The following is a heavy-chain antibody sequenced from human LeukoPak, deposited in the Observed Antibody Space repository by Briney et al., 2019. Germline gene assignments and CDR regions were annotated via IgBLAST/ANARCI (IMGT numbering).Heavy chain of an antibody. V-gene: IGHV4-34*01. D-gene: IGHD6-19*01. CDR3: ARGGIAVAGTTYFDY. Sequence: PSETLSLTCAVHGGSFRGYYWSWSRQPPGKGLEWMGEINHSGITNYNPSLKSRVNISIDTSKNQFSLKLSSVAAADTAVYYCARGGIAVAGTTYFDYWGQGTLVTVSS. CDR1: GGSFRGYY. J-gene: IGHJ4*02. CDR2: INHSGIT.